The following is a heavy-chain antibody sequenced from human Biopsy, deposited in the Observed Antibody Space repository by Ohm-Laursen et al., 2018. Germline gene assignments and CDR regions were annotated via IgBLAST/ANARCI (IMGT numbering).Heavy chain of an antibody. CDR2: ISETSSHI. Sequence: SLRLSCAPSGFSVSRHDINRVRQAPGKALAWISYISETSSHIYDADSVRGRFTVARDIAKNSLYLQLNSLRVEDTAVYYCARDSSRRAREGGMDVWGQGTTVTVSS. J-gene: IGHJ6*02. CDR1: GFSVSRHD. CDR3: ARDSSRRAREGGMDV. V-gene: IGHV3-21*01. D-gene: IGHD6-6*01.